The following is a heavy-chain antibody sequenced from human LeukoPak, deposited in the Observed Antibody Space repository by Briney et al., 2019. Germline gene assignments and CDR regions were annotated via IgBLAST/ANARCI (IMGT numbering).Heavy chain of an antibody. CDR2: INPNSGGT. J-gene: IGHJ5*02. CDR1: GYTFTGYY. CDR3: ARARQVAAAGIPNLLHP. Sequence: GASVKVSCKASGYTFTGYYMHWVRQAPGQGLEWMGWINPNSGGTNYARKFQGRVTMTRDTSISTAYMELSRLRSDDTAVYYCARARQVAAAGIPNLLHPCGQGTLVTVSS. D-gene: IGHD6-13*01. V-gene: IGHV1-2*02.